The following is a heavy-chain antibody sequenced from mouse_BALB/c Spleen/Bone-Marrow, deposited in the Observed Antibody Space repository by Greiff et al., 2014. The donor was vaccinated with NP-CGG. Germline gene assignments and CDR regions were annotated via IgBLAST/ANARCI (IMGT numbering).Heavy chain of an antibody. J-gene: IGHJ3*01. CDR3: ARRITVVAPPAY. CDR2: INPGSGST. D-gene: IGHD1-1*01. CDR1: GYAFTNYL. V-gene: IGHV1-54*01. Sequence: QVQLKESGAELVRPGTSVKVSCKASGYAFTNYLIEWVKQRPGQGLEWIGVINPGSGSTNYNEKFKGKATLTADKSSSTAYMQLSSLTSDDSAVYFCARRITVVAPPAYWGQGTLVTVSA.